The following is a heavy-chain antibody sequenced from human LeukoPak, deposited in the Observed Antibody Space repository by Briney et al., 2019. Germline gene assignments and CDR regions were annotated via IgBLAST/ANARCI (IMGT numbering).Heavy chain of an antibody. CDR3: ARRTDSGYSSSSSAFDV. Sequence: SETLSLTCNVSGGSISGYYWSWIRRPAGKGLEWIGRIYTSGSTKYNPSLKSRVTMYVDTSKSQFSLKLTSVTAADTAVYYCARRTDSGYSSSSSAFDVWGQGTMVTVSS. CDR2: IYTSGST. J-gene: IGHJ3*01. V-gene: IGHV4-4*07. D-gene: IGHD6-6*01. CDR1: GGSISGYY.